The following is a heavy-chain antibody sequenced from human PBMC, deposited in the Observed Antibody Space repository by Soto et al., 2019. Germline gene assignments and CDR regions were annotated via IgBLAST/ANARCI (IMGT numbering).Heavy chain of an antibody. CDR2: IYYSGST. CDR3: TRHNGWFYGFDP. D-gene: IGHD6-19*01. V-gene: IGHV4-39*01. J-gene: IGHJ5*02. Sequence: QLQLQESGPGLVKPSETLSLTCIVSGGSISSTSHYWGWIRQPTGKGLEWIGSIYYSGSTYYNPSLKSRVTISVDTSKNQFSLRLSSVTAADTAVYYCTRHNGWFYGFDPWGQGTLVTVSS. CDR1: GGSISSTSHY.